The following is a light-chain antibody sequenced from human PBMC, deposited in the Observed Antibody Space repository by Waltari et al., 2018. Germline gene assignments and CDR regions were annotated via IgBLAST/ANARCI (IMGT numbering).Light chain of an antibody. CDR3: NSRDSSGNPYV. CDR2: GKN. J-gene: IGLJ1*01. CDR1: SLRTYY. Sequence: SSELTQDPAVSVALGQTVRTTCQGDSLRTYYDNWYQQKPGQAPILVIYGKNNRPSGIPDRLSASSSGNTASLTIAGAQAEDEADYYCNSRDSSGNPYVFGSGTKVTVL. V-gene: IGLV3-19*01.